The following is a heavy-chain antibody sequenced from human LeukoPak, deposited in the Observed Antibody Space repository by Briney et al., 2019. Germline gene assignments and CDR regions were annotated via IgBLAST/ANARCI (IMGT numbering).Heavy chain of an antibody. CDR2: ISSSSIYI. D-gene: IGHD3-22*01. V-gene: IGHV3-21*01. CDR3: ARDSDTSGYTTESFDY. Sequence: GGSLRLSCAAPGFTFSSYSMNWVRQAPGKGLERVSSISSSSIYIYYADSVKGRFTISRDNAKNSLYLQMNSMRAEGTAVYYCARDSDTSGYTTESFDYWGQGTLVTVSS. J-gene: IGHJ4*02. CDR1: GFTFSSYS.